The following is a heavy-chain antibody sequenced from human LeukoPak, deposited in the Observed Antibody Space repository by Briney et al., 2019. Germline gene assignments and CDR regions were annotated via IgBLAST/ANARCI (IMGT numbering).Heavy chain of an antibody. CDR3: ARRLTGPYSGSYYFDY. CDR2: VHYSGIT. V-gene: IGHV4-39*01. D-gene: IGHD1-26*01. J-gene: IGHJ4*02. Sequence: PSETLSLTCTVSGGSISINTYYWDWIRQPPGKGLEWIGGVHYSGITYYNPSLKSRVTISVDTSKNQFSLNLSSVTAADTTVYCCARRLTGPYSGSYYFDYWGQGTLVTVSS. CDR1: GGSISINTYY.